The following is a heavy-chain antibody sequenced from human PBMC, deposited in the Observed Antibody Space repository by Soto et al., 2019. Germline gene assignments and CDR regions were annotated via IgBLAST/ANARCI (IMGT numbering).Heavy chain of an antibody. J-gene: IGHJ2*01. V-gene: IGHV4-31*03. CDR1: GYAISRGGYY. CDR2: IDYSGDT. D-gene: IGHD1-1*01. Sequence: QVQLQESGPGRVRPSQPLSLICNVSGYAISRGGYYWSWLRQVPGKGLEWIGSIDYSGDTFYNPSLASRFTISVDPSKNHIFLFLIILSAADTAMFFCARDARSLVWNLEIWGRGTISTFSS. CDR3: ARDARSLVWNLEI.